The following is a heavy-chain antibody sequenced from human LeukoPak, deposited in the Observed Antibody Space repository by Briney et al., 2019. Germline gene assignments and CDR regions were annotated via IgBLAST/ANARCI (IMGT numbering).Heavy chain of an antibody. CDR1: GFTFRSYE. J-gene: IGHJ6*04. V-gene: IGHV3-48*03. Sequence: GGSLTLSRAASGFTFRSYEMNWVRQAPGKGLAWVSYISSSGSTIYYADSMKGRFTISRDNAKNSLYLQMNSLRAEDTAVYYCAELGITMIGGVWGKGTTVTISS. CDR3: AELGITMIGGV. CDR2: ISSSGSTI. D-gene: IGHD3-10*02.